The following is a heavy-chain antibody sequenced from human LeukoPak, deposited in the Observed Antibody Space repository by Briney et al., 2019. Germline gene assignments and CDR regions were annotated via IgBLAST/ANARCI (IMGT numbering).Heavy chain of an antibody. J-gene: IGHJ4*02. D-gene: IGHD2-21*02. V-gene: IGHV4-30-2*01. Sequence: KTSETLSLTCAVSGGSISSGGYSWSWIRQPPGKGLEWIGYIHHSGSTYYNPSLKSRVTLSVDRSKNQFSLKVNSVTAADTAVYYCARAYCGVDCYLNPLTSYYFDSWGQGTLVTVSS. CDR2: IHHSGST. CDR3: ARAYCGVDCYLNPLTSYYFDS. CDR1: GGSISSGGYS.